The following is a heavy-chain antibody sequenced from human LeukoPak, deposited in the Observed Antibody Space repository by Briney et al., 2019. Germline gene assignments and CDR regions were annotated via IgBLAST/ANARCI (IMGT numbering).Heavy chain of an antibody. Sequence: GSLRLSCAASGFTFSSYAMSWIRQPPGKGLEWIGYIYISGNSNYNPSLKSRVTISLDTSKNQVSLTLTSVSAADTATYYCARHPFSSPFDHWGQGTLVAVSS. V-gene: IGHV4-4*08. D-gene: IGHD2/OR15-2a*01. CDR3: ARHPFSSPFDH. CDR2: IYISGNS. CDR1: GFTFSSYA. J-gene: IGHJ4*02.